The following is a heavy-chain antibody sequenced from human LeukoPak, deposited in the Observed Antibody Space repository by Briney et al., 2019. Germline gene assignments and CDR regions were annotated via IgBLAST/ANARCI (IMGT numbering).Heavy chain of an antibody. V-gene: IGHV3-21*04. J-gene: IGHJ4*02. CDR2: ITSTSSYI. CDR1: GFTFSNYN. CDR3: AKRDY. Sequence: PGGSLRLSCEASGFTFSNYNMNWVRQAPGKELEWVSSITSTSSYIYYADSVKGRFTISRDNAKNSLYLQMSSLRAEDTAVYYCAKRDYWGQGTLVTVSS.